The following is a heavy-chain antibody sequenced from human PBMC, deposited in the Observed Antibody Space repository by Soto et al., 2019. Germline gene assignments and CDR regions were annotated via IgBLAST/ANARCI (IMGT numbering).Heavy chain of an antibody. J-gene: IGHJ6*02. CDR1: GGSISSSNW. V-gene: IGHV4-4*02. CDR3: ARGPSSGEYYYGMDV. D-gene: IGHD6-19*01. CDR2: IYHSGST. Sequence: QVQLQESGPGLVKPSGTLSLTCAVSGGSISSSNWWSWVRQPPGKGLEWIGEIYHSGSTNYNPSPKSRVPISVDKSKNQVSLKLSSVTAADTAVYYCARGPSSGEYYYGMDVWGQGTTVTVSS.